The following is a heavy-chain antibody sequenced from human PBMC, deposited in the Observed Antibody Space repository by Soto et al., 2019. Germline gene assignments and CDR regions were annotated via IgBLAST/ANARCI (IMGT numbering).Heavy chain of an antibody. V-gene: IGHV1-69*06. D-gene: IGHD6-19*01. J-gene: IGHJ4*02. CDR3: ARDRSSSWYNGTFYFGS. CDR2: IIPLFDAT. CDR1: GGTFTTYD. Sequence: QVQLVQSGAEVRKPGSSVKVSCKASGGTFTTYDISWVRQAPGQGLEWMGGIIPLFDATKYAQKFQGRVTITADKATGTAYMELSSRRSEGTAMYYCARDRSSSWYNGTFYFGSWGQGTLVTVSS.